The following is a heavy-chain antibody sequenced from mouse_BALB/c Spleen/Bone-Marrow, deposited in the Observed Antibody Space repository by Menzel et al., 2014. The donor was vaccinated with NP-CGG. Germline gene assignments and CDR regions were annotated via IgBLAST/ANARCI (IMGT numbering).Heavy chain of an antibody. Sequence: VQLQQSGAELARPGASVKMSCKASGYTFTSYTMHWVKQRPGQGLEWIGYINPSSGCTNYNQKFKDKATLTADKSSSTAYMQLSSLTSEDSAVYYCARKVYGKPFAYWGQGTLVTVSA. D-gene: IGHD2-1*01. CDR2: INPSSGCT. CDR1: GYTFTSYT. J-gene: IGHJ3*01. V-gene: IGHV1-4*01. CDR3: ARKVYGKPFAY.